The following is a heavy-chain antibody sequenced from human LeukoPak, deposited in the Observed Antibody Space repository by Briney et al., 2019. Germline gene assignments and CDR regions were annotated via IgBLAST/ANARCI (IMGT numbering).Heavy chain of an antibody. CDR3: ARGTTVTTTYFDY. Sequence: SVKVSCKASGGTFSSYAISWVRQAPGQGLEWMGGIIPIFGTANYAQKFQGRVTITTDESTSTAYMELSSLRSEDTAAYYCARGTTVTTTYFDYWGQGTLVTVSS. CDR1: GGTFSSYA. J-gene: IGHJ4*02. CDR2: IIPIFGTA. D-gene: IGHD4-17*01. V-gene: IGHV1-69*05.